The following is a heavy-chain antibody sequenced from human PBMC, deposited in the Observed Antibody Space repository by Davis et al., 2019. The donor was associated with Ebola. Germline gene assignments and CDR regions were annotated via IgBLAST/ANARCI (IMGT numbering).Heavy chain of an antibody. Sequence: SVKVSCKAVGDTLTSYAMTWVRQAPGQGLEWMGGIIPVFRTANYAQKFQGSVTITADESTRTVYMELSRLRSEDTAVYFCARGPEQWLDNHDYYYYLMDVWGEGTTVTVSS. CDR1: GDTLTSYA. D-gene: IGHD6-19*01. CDR2: IIPVFRTA. V-gene: IGHV1-69*13. CDR3: ARGPEQWLDNHDYYYYLMDV. J-gene: IGHJ6*03.